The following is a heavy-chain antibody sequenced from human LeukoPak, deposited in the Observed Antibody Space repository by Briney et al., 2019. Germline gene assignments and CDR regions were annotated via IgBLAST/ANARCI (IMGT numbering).Heavy chain of an antibody. CDR3: ARETYCTSTRCPIGDHFDY. CDR2: ISGSGGST. CDR1: GFTFSSYG. D-gene: IGHD2-2*01. V-gene: IGHV3-23*01. Sequence: PGGTLRLSCAASGFTFSSYGMSWVRQAPGKGLEWVSAISGSGGSTYYADSVKGRFTISRDNSKNTLYLQMNSLRAEDTAVYYCARETYCTSTRCPIGDHFDYWGQGTLVTVSS. J-gene: IGHJ4*02.